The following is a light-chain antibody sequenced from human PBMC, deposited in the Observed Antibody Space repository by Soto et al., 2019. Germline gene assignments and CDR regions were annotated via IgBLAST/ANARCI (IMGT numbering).Light chain of an antibody. V-gene: IGKV3-20*01. CDR1: QTVSSNY. J-gene: IGKJ1*01. Sequence: EIVLTQSPGTLSLSPGERATLSCRASQTVSSNYLAWCQQRPGQAPRLLIYGASSRATGIPDRFGGSGSGTDFTLTISRLEPEDFAVYYCQQYDSSVWTFGQGTKVDIK. CDR3: QQYDSSVWT. CDR2: GAS.